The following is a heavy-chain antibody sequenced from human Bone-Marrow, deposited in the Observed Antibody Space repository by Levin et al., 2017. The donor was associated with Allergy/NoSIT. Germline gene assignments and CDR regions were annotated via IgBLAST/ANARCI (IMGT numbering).Heavy chain of an antibody. Sequence: GSLRLSCGVSNSSISSGFYWGWIRQPPGKGLEWIGNIDHTGSTYYNPSLKSRVTISVDTSKNQFSLKVTSVTAADTAVYYCARTLGYCNGDSCYFYFDYWGRGILVTVSS. V-gene: IGHV4-38-2*01. D-gene: IGHD2-15*01. CDR1: NSSISSGFY. CDR3: ARTLGYCNGDSCYFYFDY. CDR2: IDHTGST. J-gene: IGHJ4*02.